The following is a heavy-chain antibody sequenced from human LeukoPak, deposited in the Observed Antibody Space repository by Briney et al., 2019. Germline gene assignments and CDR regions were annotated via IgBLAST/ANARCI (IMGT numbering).Heavy chain of an antibody. J-gene: IGHJ4*02. CDR1: GYTFTSYD. D-gene: IGHD3-10*01. V-gene: IGHV1-8*03. Sequence: GASVKVSCKASGYTFTSYDINWVRQATGQGLEWMGWMNPNSGNTGYAQKFQGRVTITRNTSISKAYMEMSSLRSEDTAVYYCAKRGATMVREYRVDEYHFDYWGQGTLVTVSS. CDR3: AKRGATMVREYRVDEYHFDY. CDR2: MNPNSGNT.